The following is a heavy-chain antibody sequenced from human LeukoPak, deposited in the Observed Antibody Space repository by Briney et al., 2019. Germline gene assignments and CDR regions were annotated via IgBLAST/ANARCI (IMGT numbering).Heavy chain of an antibody. Sequence: GGSLRLSCAASGFTFSSYEMNWVRQAPGKGLEWVSCISSSGSTIYYADSVKGRFTISRDNAKNSLYLQMNSLRAEDTAVYYCARVLTAHFDYWGQGTLVTVSS. V-gene: IGHV3-48*03. J-gene: IGHJ4*02. D-gene: IGHD2/OR15-2a*01. CDR2: ISSSGSTI. CDR1: GFTFSSYE. CDR3: ARVLTAHFDY.